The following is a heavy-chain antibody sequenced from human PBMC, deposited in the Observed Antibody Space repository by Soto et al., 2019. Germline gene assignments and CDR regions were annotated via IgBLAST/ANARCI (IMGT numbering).Heavy chain of an antibody. Sequence: QVQLVQSGAEVKKPGSSVKVSCKASGGTFSSYAISWVRQAPGQGLEWMGGIIPIFGTANYAQKFQGRVTITADESTSTASMELSSLRSEDTAVYYCARVGDCISTSCLNFDYWGQGTLVTVSS. CDR2: IIPIFGTA. J-gene: IGHJ4*02. D-gene: IGHD2-2*01. V-gene: IGHV1-69*12. CDR1: GGTFSSYA. CDR3: ARVGDCISTSCLNFDY.